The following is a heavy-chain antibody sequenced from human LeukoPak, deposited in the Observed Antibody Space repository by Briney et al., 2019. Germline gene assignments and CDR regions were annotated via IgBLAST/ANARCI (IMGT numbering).Heavy chain of an antibody. Sequence: GGSLRLSCAGSGFTFSTYGMSWVRQAPGKGLEWVSSISGSGRTTYYADSVKGRFTISRDNSKNTLLLQMNSLRAEDTALYYCAKDVGLVTARFYSFDYWGQGTPVTVSA. CDR3: AKDVGLVTARFYSFDY. CDR1: GFTFSTYG. V-gene: IGHV3-23*01. CDR2: ISGSGRTT. J-gene: IGHJ4*02. D-gene: IGHD2-21*02.